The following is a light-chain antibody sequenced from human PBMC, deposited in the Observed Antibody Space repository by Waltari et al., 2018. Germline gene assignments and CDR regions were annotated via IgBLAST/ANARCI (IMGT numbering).Light chain of an antibody. Sequence: QSALPPPASVAGSPGQSIPTSCNVNSRAVGGSHYGSCYQQHPGKVPKLLIYDVSNRPSGVSNRFSGSKSGNTASLTISGLQAEDEADYYCSSYTSISTPVVFGGGTKLTVL. V-gene: IGLV2-14*03. CDR1: SRAVGGSHY. CDR3: SSYTSISTPVV. J-gene: IGLJ2*01. CDR2: DVS.